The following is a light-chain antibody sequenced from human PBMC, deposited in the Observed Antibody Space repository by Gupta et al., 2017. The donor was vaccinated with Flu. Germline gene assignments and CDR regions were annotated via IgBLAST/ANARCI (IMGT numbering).Light chain of an antibody. Sequence: IVMTQAPDSLAVSLGGRATINCKSSQSVLYSSNNKNYLAWYQQKPGQPPKLLIYWASTRETGVPDRFSGSGSGTDFTLTISSLQAEDGAVYFCQQYYSSPLTFGGGTKVEIK. CDR2: WAS. J-gene: IGKJ4*01. CDR1: QSVLYSSNNKNY. CDR3: QQYYSSPLT. V-gene: IGKV4-1*01.